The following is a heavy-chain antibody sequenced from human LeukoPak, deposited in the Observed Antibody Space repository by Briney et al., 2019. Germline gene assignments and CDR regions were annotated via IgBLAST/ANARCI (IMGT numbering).Heavy chain of an antibody. D-gene: IGHD4-17*01. CDR3: ARNGENPLDFDY. Sequence: PGGSLRLSCAASGFTFSSYGMHWVRQAPGKGLEWVAVIWYDGSDKYYADSVKGRFTISRDNSKNTLYLQMNSLRAEDTAVYYCARNGENPLDFDYWGQGTLVTVSS. V-gene: IGHV3-33*01. J-gene: IGHJ4*02. CDR1: GFTFSSYG. CDR2: IWYDGSDK.